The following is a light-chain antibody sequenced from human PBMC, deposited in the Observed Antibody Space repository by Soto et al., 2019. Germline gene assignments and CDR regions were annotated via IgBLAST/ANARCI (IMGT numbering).Light chain of an antibody. Sequence: QSALTQPASVSGSPGQSITISCTGTSSDVGAFNYVSWYQHHPGKAPKLMIYDVNNRPSGVSNRFSGSKSGNTASLTISGLQAEDEADYYCSSYTSRSNLVFGGGTKVTVL. CDR1: SSDVGAFNY. J-gene: IGLJ2*01. V-gene: IGLV2-14*03. CDR2: DVN. CDR3: SSYTSRSNLV.